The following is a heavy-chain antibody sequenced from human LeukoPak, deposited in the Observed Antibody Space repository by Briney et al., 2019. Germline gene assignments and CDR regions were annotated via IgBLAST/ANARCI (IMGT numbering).Heavy chain of an antibody. J-gene: IGHJ3*02. CDR3: ASILWLYYYGRGGAFDI. Sequence: GGSLRLSCAASGFTFSDFWMSWVRQAPGKGLEWVANIKKDESEKYYVDSVEGRFTISRDNAKNSLYLQMSSLRAEDTAVYYCASILWLYYYGRGGAFDIWGQGTMVTVSS. D-gene: IGHD3-10*02. CDR2: IKKDESEK. CDR1: GFTFSDFW. V-gene: IGHV3-7*01.